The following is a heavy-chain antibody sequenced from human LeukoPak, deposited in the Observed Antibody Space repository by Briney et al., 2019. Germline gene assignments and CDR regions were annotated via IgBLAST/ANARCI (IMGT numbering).Heavy chain of an antibody. CDR1: GFTFSSCS. D-gene: IGHD3-3*01. CDR3: ARDVPNPHYDFWSGPFDY. J-gene: IGHJ4*02. CDR2: ISSSSSYT. Sequence: GGSLRLSCEASGFTFSSCSMNWVRQAPGRGLEWVSSISSSSSYTYYADSVKGRFTISRDNAKNSLYLQMNSLRAEDTAVYYCARDVPNPHYDFWSGPFDYWGQGTLVTVSS. V-gene: IGHV3-21*01.